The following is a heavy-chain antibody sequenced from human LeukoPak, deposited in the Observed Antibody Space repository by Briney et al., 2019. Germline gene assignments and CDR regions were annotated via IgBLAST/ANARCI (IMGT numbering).Heavy chain of an antibody. CDR3: AKDRASYYDSSGYYGY. Sequence: GRSLRLSCAASGFTFDDYAVHWVRHAPGKGLEWVSGISWNSGSIGYADSVKGRFTISRDNAKNSLYLQMNSLRAEDTALYYCAKDRASYYDSSGYYGYWSQGTLVTVSS. V-gene: IGHV3-9*01. D-gene: IGHD3-22*01. J-gene: IGHJ4*02. CDR1: GFTFDDYA. CDR2: ISWNSGSI.